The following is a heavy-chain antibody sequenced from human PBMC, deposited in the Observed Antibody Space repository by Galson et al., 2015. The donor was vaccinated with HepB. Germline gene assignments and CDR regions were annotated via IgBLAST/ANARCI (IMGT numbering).Heavy chain of an antibody. CDR2: INAGNGNT. CDR3: AREARRGVYYYDSSGYPDY. J-gene: IGHJ4*02. Sequence: SVKVSCKASGYTFTSYAMHWVRQAPGQRLEWMGWINAGNGNTKYSQKFQGRVTITRDTSASTAYMELSSLRSEDTAVYYCAREARRGVYYYDSSGYPDYWGQGTLVTVSS. V-gene: IGHV1-3*01. CDR1: GYTFTSYA. D-gene: IGHD3-22*01.